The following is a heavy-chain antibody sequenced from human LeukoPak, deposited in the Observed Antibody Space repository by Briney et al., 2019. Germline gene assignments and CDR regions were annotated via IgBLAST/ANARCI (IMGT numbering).Heavy chain of an antibody. CDR2: IYHSGST. CDR3: ARDAGDSSGPIWWH. Sequence: MSSETLSLTCTVSGYSISSGYYWGWIRQPPGKGLEWIGSIYHSGSTYYNPSLKSRVTISVDTSKNQFSLKLSSVTAADTAVYYCARDAGDSSGPIWWHWGQGTLVTVSS. CDR1: GYSISSGYY. D-gene: IGHD3-22*01. J-gene: IGHJ4*02. V-gene: IGHV4-38-2*02.